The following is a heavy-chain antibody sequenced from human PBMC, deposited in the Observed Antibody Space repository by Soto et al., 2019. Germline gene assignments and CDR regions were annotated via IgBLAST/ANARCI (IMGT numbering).Heavy chain of an antibody. V-gene: IGHV4-59*01. Sequence: PSETLSPTCTVSGGSISSYYWSWIRQPPGKGLEWIGYIYYSGSTNYNPSLKSRVTISVDTSKNQFSLKLSSVTAADTAVYYCARVASGGDIDYWGQGTLVTVSS. CDR2: IYYSGST. J-gene: IGHJ4*02. D-gene: IGHD6-19*01. CDR1: GGSISSYY. CDR3: ARVASGGDIDY.